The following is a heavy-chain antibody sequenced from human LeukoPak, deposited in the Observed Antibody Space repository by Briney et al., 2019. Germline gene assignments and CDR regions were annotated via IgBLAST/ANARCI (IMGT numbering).Heavy chain of an antibody. D-gene: IGHD5-24*01. V-gene: IGHV3-30-3*01. CDR3: AKDLGPGSMATSPGFDY. Sequence: RRSLRLSCAASGFTFSSYAMHWVRQAPGKGLEWVAVISYDGSNKYYADSVKGRFTISRDNAKTSLYLQMNSLRAEDTALYYCAKDLGPGSMATSPGFDYWGQGTLVTVSS. J-gene: IGHJ4*02. CDR2: ISYDGSNK. CDR1: GFTFSSYA.